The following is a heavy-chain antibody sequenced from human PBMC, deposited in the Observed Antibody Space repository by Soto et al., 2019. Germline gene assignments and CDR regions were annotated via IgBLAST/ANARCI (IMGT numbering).Heavy chain of an antibody. V-gene: IGHV3-53*01. J-gene: IGHJ6*02. CDR3: AREGSSGYYYYYGMDV. D-gene: IGHD6-19*01. Sequence: EVQLVESGGGLIQPGGSLRLSCAASGFTVSSNYMSWVRQAPGEGLEWVSVIDSGGSTYYADSAKGRFTISRDNSKNTLYLQMNSLRAEDTAVYYCAREGSSGYYYYYGMDVWGQGTTVTVSS. CDR2: IDSGGST. CDR1: GFTVSSNY.